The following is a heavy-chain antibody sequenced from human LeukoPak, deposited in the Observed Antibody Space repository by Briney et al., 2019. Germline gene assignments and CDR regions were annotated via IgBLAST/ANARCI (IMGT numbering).Heavy chain of an antibody. CDR2: INAGNGNT. D-gene: IGHD1-26*01. V-gene: IGHV1-18*01. Sequence: ASVKVSCKASGYTFTSYGISWVRQAPGQGLEWMGWINAGNGNTKYSQEFQGRVTMTRDMSTSTVYMELSSLRSEDTAVYYCARVATGATGYYFDYWGQGTLVTVSS. J-gene: IGHJ4*02. CDR1: GYTFTSYG. CDR3: ARVATGATGYYFDY.